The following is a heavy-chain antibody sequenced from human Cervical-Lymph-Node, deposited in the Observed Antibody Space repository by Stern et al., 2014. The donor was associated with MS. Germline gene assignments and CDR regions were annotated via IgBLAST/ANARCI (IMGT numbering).Heavy chain of an antibody. V-gene: IGHV1-18*01. CDR3: ARGLLGSENAFDI. CDR1: CYTFTSYG. J-gene: IGHJ3*02. D-gene: IGHD2-15*01. Sequence: VLLVHSLAVVMQPGASVKVSCKASCYTFTSYGISLVRQAPGQGLVWMGWISAYNGNTNYAQKLQGRVTMTTDTSTSTAYMELRSLRSDDTAVYYCARGLLGSENAFDIWGQGTMVTVSS. CDR2: ISAYNGNT.